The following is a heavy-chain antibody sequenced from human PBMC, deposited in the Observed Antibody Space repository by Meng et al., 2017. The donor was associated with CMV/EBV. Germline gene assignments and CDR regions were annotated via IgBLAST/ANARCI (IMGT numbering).Heavy chain of an antibody. CDR1: GFTFSSYS. CDR2: ISSSSSTI. V-gene: IGHV3-48*04. J-gene: IGHJ6*02. D-gene: IGHD2-2*01. Sequence: GESLKISCAASGFTFSSYSMNWVRQAPGKGLEWVSYISSSSSTIYYADSVKGRFTISRDNAKNSLYLQMNSLRAEDTAVYYCARVGHYCSSNSCAHYYYYGMDVWGQGTTVTVSS. CDR3: ARVGHYCSSNSCAHYYYYGMDV.